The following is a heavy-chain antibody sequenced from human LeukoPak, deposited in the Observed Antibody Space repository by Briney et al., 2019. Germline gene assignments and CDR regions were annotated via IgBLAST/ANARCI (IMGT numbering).Heavy chain of an antibody. Sequence: PSGTLSLTCAVSGGSLSSNNWWSWVRQPPGKGLEWIGEIFHSGSTNYNPSLKSRVTISVDKSKNQFSLKLNSVTAADTAVYYCARHSSGWYNYFDYWGQGTLVTISS. V-gene: IGHV4-4*02. CDR3: ARHSSGWYNYFDY. J-gene: IGHJ4*02. CDR1: GGSLSSNNW. CDR2: IFHSGST. D-gene: IGHD6-19*01.